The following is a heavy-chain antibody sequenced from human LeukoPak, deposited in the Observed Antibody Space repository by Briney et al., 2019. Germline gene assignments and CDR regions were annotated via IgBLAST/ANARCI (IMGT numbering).Heavy chain of an antibody. CDR1: GGSISSYY. V-gene: IGHV4-59*01. CDR2: IYYSGST. Sequence: SETLSLTCTVSGGSISSYYWSWIRQPPGKGLEWIGYIYYSGSTNYNPSLKSRVTISVDTSKNQFSLKLSSVTAADTAMYYCARSVEGYCSGGSCYSYYYYVDVWGKGTTVTVSS. CDR3: ARSVEGYCSGGSCYSYYYYVDV. J-gene: IGHJ6*03. D-gene: IGHD2-15*01.